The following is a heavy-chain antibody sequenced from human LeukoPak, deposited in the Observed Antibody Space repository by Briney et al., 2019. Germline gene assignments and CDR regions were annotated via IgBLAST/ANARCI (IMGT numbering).Heavy chain of an antibody. Sequence: GGSLRLSCAASGFTFSSYSMSWVRQAPGKGLEWVSSISSSSSYIYYADSVKGRFTISRDNAKNSLYLQMNSLRAEDTAVYYCARAHVIAAREDYWGQGTLVTVSS. V-gene: IGHV3-21*01. J-gene: IGHJ4*02. CDR2: ISSSSSYI. D-gene: IGHD6-6*01. CDR1: GFTFSSYS. CDR3: ARAHVIAAREDY.